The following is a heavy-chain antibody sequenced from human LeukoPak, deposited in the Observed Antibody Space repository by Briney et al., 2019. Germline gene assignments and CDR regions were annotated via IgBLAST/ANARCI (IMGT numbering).Heavy chain of an antibody. Sequence: TLSLTCTVSGGSISSGDYYWSWIRQPPGRALEWLARIDWDDDEYYNTSLKTRLTISKVTSKNQVVLTMTNMDPDDTATFYCARVETTTRYYFGFWGQGTLVTVSS. V-gene: IGHV2-70*11. CDR3: ARVETTTRYYFGF. CDR1: GGSISSGDYY. J-gene: IGHJ4*02. CDR2: IDWDDDE. D-gene: IGHD1-14*01.